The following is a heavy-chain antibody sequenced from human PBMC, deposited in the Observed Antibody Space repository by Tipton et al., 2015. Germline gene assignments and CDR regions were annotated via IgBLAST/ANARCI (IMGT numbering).Heavy chain of an antibody. V-gene: IGHV4-39*01. CDR1: GGSISSSDYY. Sequence: TLSLTCTVSGGSISSSDYYWVWLRQPPGMGLECIGTIYYSGSTYYNPSLKSRVTISVDTSKNQFSLRLNSVTAADTAVYYCARGRSTLYSDSAGADYWGPGTLVTVSS. D-gene: IGHD4-11*01. CDR2: IYYSGST. J-gene: IGHJ4*02. CDR3: ARGRSTLYSDSAGADY.